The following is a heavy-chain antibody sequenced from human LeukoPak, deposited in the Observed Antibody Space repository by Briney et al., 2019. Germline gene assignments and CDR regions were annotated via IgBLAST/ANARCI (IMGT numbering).Heavy chain of an antibody. CDR1: GGSMSSYY. J-gene: IGHJ5*02. CDR3: ARPRRGSSSWYGNWFDP. CDR2: IYYSGTT. D-gene: IGHD6-13*01. Sequence: PSETLSLTCTVSGGSMSSYYWSWIRQPPGRGLEWIGYIYYSGTTNYNPSLKSRVTISVDKSKNQFSLKLSSVTAADTAVYYCARPRRGSSSWYGNWFDPWGQGTLVTVSS. V-gene: IGHV4-59*12.